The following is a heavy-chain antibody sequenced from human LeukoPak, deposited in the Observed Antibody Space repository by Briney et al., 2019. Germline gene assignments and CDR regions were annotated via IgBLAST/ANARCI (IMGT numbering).Heavy chain of an antibody. CDR2: IYHSGGT. CDR3: ARKASIAAAGTWFDY. Sequence: PSETLSLTCTVSGYSINSGFYWGWIRQPPGKGLEWIGSIYHSGGTHYKSSLKSRVTISVDTSKNQFSLKLSSVTAADTAVYYCARKASIAAAGTWFDYWGQGTLVTVSS. D-gene: IGHD6-13*01. CDR1: GYSINSGFY. J-gene: IGHJ4*02. V-gene: IGHV4-38-2*02.